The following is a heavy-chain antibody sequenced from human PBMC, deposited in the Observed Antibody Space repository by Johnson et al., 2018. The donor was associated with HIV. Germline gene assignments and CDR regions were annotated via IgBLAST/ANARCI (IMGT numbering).Heavy chain of an antibody. J-gene: IGHJ3*02. D-gene: IGHD1-26*01. Sequence: VQLVESGGGLIQPGGSLRLSCAASGFTVSSTYMSWVRQAPGKGLEWVSAIYSGGSTYYADSVKGRFTISRDNSKNTLDLQMNSLRAEDTAVYYCASAKSGSFDAFDIWGQGTMVTVSS. CDR1: GFTVSSTY. CDR2: IYSGGST. V-gene: IGHV3-53*01. CDR3: ASAKSGSFDAFDI.